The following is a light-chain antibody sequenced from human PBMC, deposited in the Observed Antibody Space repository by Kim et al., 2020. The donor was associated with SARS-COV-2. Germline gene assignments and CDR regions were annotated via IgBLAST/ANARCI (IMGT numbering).Light chain of an antibody. CDR2: RDS. V-gene: IGLV3-9*01. Sequence: QPLSVSVARGQTARITCGGNNIGSKNVHWYQQKPGQAPVLVIYRDSPERFSGSNSGNTATLTISRAQAGDEADYYCQVWDSSTCLFGGGTQLTVL. J-gene: IGLJ3*02. CDR3: QVWDSSTCL. CDR1: NIGSKN.